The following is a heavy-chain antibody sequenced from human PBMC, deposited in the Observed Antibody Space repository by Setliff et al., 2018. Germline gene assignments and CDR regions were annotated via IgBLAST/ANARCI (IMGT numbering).Heavy chain of an antibody. CDR2: ISGSAGSI. J-gene: IGHJ4*02. V-gene: IGHV3-23*01. Sequence: ETLSLSCAASGFTFSSHAMSWVRQAPGKGLEWVSTISGSAGSIHLADSVKGRFTISRDNSKNTLFLQMNSLRPEDTAVYYCARTCSGSGCYAGLESWGQGTPVTVSS. CDR1: GFTFSSHA. D-gene: IGHD2-15*01. CDR3: ARTCSGSGCYAGLES.